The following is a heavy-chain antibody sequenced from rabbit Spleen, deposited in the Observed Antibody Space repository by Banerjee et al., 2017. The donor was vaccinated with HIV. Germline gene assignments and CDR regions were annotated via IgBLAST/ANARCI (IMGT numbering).Heavy chain of an antibody. CDR2: IGVGSSGDT. CDR1: GFSFNNNDY. Sequence: QEQLEESGGGLVQPEGSLTLTCTASGFSFNNNDYMCWVRQAPGKGLEWIGCIGVGSSGDTYYASWAKGRFTISKTSSTTVTLQMTSLTAADTATYFCARDHYNGMDLWGPGTLVTVS. CDR3: ARDHYNGMDL. J-gene: IGHJ6*01. V-gene: IGHV1S45*01.